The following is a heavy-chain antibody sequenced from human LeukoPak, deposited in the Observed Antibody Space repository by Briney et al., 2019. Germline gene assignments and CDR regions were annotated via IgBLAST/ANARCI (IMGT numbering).Heavy chain of an antibody. J-gene: IGHJ4*02. CDR3: ARVGYSAYDFALGY. D-gene: IGHD5-12*01. V-gene: IGHV4-61*08. Sequence: SETLSLTCTVSGGSISSGGYYWSWIRQPPGKRLEWIGYIYYSGSTNYNPSLKSRVTISVDTSKNQFSLKLRSVTAADTAVYYCARVGYSAYDFALGYWGQGTLVTVSS. CDR2: IYYSGST. CDR1: GGSISSGGYY.